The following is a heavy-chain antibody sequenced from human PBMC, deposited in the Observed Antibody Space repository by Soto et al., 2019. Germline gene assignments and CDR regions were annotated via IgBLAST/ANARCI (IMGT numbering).Heavy chain of an antibody. Sequence: GGSMRLSCVASGFTFSAYYMTWIRQAPGKGLEWVSYIGSSGSPIYHADSVKGRFTISRDNAKNSLFLQMNSLRAEDTAVYYCARESSSTSANWFDPWGQGTLVTVSS. J-gene: IGHJ5*02. CDR2: IGSSGSPI. CDR1: GFTFSAYY. CDR3: ARESSSTSANWFDP. V-gene: IGHV3-11*01. D-gene: IGHD2-2*01.